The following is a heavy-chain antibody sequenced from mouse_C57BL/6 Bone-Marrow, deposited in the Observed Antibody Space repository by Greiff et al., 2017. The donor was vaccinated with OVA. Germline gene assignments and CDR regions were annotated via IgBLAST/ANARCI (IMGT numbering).Heavy chain of an antibody. D-gene: IGHD2-1*01. CDR1: GYTFTSYW. CDR3: ARWGYYGNYGAMDY. CDR2: IYPGSGST. J-gene: IGHJ4*01. V-gene: IGHV1-55*01. Sequence: QVQLQQPGAELVKPGASVKLSCKASGYTFTSYWMHWVKQRPGRGLEWIGDIYPGSGSTNYNEKFKSKATLTVDTSSSTAYMQLSSLTSEDSAVYFCARWGYYGNYGAMDYWGQGTSVTVSS.